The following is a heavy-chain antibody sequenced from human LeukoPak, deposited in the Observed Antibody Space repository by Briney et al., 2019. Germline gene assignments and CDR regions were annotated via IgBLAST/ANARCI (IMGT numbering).Heavy chain of an antibody. CDR1: GFTFSSST. Sequence: GGSLRLSCAAPGFTFSSSTMNSVRQAPGKGLEWVSSIFSSGSFIYYADSVKGRFTISREHAKNSLSLQLNSLRAEDTAVYYCAGDFGGYCISGNWYLGYLDYWGQGTLVTVS. J-gene: IGHJ4*02. CDR3: AGDFGGYCISGNWYLGYLDY. V-gene: IGHV3-21*03. D-gene: IGHD2-2*01. CDR2: IFSSGSFI.